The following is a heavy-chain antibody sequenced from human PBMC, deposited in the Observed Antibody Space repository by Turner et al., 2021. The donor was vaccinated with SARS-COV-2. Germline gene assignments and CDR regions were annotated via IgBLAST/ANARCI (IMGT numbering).Heavy chain of an antibody. CDR3: ARGAIVVTGPAFNC. CDR1: GFTFTGYY. CDR2: LNPNNHDP. J-gene: IGHJ4*02. D-gene: IGHD3-9*01. Sequence: QVQLVQSGAEVREPGASVKVSCKASGFTFTGYYIHCVRQAPGQGLEWIVWLNPNNHDPYYAQKYRGRVTMASDTSVSTAYMELSSLTSDDTAVYFCARGAIVVTGPAFNCWGQGSLVTVSS. V-gene: IGHV1-2*02.